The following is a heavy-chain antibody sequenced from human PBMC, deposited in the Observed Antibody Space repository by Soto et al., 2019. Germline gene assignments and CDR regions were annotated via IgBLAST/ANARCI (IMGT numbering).Heavy chain of an antibody. V-gene: IGHV4-59*01. CDR1: GGSIISYY. J-gene: IGHJ4*02. Sequence: SETLSLTCTVSGGSIISYYCSWIRHPPWKGLEWIGYIYYSGSTNYNPSLKSRVTISVDTSKNQFALKLSSVTAAGTAVYYCAGPGYWGQGTLVTVSS. CDR3: AGPGY. CDR2: IYYSGST.